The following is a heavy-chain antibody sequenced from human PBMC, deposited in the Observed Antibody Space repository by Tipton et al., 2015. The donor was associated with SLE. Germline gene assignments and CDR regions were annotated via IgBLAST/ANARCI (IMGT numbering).Heavy chain of an antibody. CDR1: SGSIRSSSYY. J-gene: IGHJ4*02. CDR3: ARHGVGFWTYDY. V-gene: IGHV4-39*01. CDR2: IYYSGST. Sequence: TLSLTCTVSSGSIRSSSYYWGWIRQPPGKGLEWIGNIYYSGSTYYNPSLKSRVTISVDTSKNQFSLKLSSVTAADTAVHYCARHGVGFWTYDYWGQGTLVTVSS. D-gene: IGHD3-3*01.